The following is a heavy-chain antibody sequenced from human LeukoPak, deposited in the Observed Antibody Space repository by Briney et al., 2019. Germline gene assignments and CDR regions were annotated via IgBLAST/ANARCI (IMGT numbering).Heavy chain of an antibody. Sequence: PSETLSLTCTVSGGSIISGGSYWGWIRQPPGKGLEWIGSIFYSGITYYNPSLRGRVTISVNPFQNQFSLKLSSVTAADTAVYYCSRRDCGHTSCRYWYFDPWGRGTLLTVSS. V-gene: IGHV4-39*07. CDR3: SRRDCGHTSCRYWYFDP. J-gene: IGHJ2*01. CDR2: IFYSGIT. CDR1: GGSIISGGSY. D-gene: IGHD2-2*01.